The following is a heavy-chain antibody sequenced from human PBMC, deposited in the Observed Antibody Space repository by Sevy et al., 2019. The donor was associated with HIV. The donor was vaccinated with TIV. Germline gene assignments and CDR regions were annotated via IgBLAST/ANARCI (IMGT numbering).Heavy chain of an antibody. D-gene: IGHD3-22*01. V-gene: IGHV3-48*02. CDR2: ISRSSSTI. CDR3: ARERKMYDSSGYYFHFDY. Sequence: GGSLRLSCAASGFTFSSYSMNWVRQAPGKGLEWVSYISRSSSTIYYAASVKGRFTISRDNAKNSLYLHMNSLSDEDTAVYYCARERKMYDSSGYYFHFDYWGQGTLVTVSS. CDR1: GFTFSSYS. J-gene: IGHJ4*02.